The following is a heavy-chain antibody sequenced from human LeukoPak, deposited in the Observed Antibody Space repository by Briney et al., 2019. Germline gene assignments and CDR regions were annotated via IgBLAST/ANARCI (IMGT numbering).Heavy chain of an antibody. V-gene: IGHV1-8*01. CDR3: AFVAGRYCSSTSCYFNY. CDR1: GYTFTSYD. CDR2: MNPNSGNT. Sequence: ASVKVSCKASGYTFTSYDINWVRQATGQGLEWMGWMNPNSGNTGYAQKFQGRVTMTRNTSINTAYMELSSLRSEDTAVYYCAFVAGRYCSSTSCYFNYWGQGTLVTVSS. D-gene: IGHD2-2*01. J-gene: IGHJ4*02.